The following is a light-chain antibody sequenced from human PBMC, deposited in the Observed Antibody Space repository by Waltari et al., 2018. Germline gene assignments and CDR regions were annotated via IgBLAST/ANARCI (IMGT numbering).Light chain of an antibody. CDR1: QNIVRY. CDR3: QQRYNWPPFT. J-gene: IGKJ3*01. Sequence: ETVLTQSPATLSLSPGESATLSCRASQNIVRYLAWYQQKPGHAPRLLIYDASNRASGIPARFSGSGSGTDFTLTISSLEPEDFAVYYCQQRYNWPPFTFGPGTRVDFK. V-gene: IGKV3-11*01. CDR2: DAS.